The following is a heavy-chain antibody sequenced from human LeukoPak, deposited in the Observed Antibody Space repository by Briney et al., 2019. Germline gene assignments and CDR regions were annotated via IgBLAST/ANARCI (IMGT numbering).Heavy chain of an antibody. CDR2: ISYDGSNK. D-gene: IGHD4-17*01. CDR1: GFTFSSYA. Sequence: PGGSLRHSCAASGFTFSSYAMHWVRQAPGKGLEWVSVISYDGSNKYYADSVKGRFTISRDNSKNTLYLQMDSLRAEDTAVYQCARESYGEHFFDYWGQGTLVTVSS. V-gene: IGHV3-30-3*01. J-gene: IGHJ4*02. CDR3: ARESYGEHFFDY.